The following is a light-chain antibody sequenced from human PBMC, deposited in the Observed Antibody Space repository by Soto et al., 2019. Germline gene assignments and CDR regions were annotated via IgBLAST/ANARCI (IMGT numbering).Light chain of an antibody. Sequence: EIVLTQSPGTLSLSPGERATLSCRASQSVSSSYLAWYQQKPGQAPRLLIYGASSRATGIPDRFSGSGSGTDFSLPISRLEPEDFAAYYCQQYGSSPPRFTFGPGTKVDIK. V-gene: IGKV3-20*01. J-gene: IGKJ3*01. CDR1: QSVSSSY. CDR3: QQYGSSPPRFT. CDR2: GAS.